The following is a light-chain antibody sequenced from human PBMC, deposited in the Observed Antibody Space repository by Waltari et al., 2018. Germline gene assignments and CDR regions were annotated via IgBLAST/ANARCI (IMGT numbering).Light chain of an antibody. CDR3: AAWDDSLNGHWV. J-gene: IGLJ3*02. V-gene: IGLV1-44*01. Sequence: QSVLTQPPSESGTPGQRVTISCSGSSSNIGINVVNWYQQFPGTTPKRLIYRNDQRASGVPDQITADESGTSAALSVSGLHSEYGDHYYCAAWDDSLNGHWVFGGGTKLTVL. CDR1: SSNIGINV. CDR2: RND.